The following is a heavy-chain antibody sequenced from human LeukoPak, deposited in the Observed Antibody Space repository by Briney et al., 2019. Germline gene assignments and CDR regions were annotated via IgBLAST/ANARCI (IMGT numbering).Heavy chain of an antibody. J-gene: IGHJ4*02. CDR2: IYYSGST. CDR1: GGSIRSSSYY. D-gene: IGHD3-22*01. CDR3: TCGYYSRGDY. V-gene: IGHV4-39*01. Sequence: PSETLSLTCAVSGGSIRSSSYYWGWIRQPPGKGLEWIGTIYYSGSTYYNPSLKSRVTISVDTSKNQFSLKLSSVTAADTAVYYCTCGYYSRGDYWGQGTLVTVSS.